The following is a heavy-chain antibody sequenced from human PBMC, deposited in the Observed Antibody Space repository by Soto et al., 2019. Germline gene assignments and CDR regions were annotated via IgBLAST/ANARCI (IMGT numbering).Heavy chain of an antibody. D-gene: IGHD3-22*01. Sequence: QVQLQESGPGLVEASQTLSLTCTVSGATISSGGFYWSWIRQRPGKGLEWIGHIYYTGSTYYKPSLTRRVRISVGMSRNQVSVQLRSVTAADTAEYFCARDDSFYGGTGYGMNVWGQGTTVTVSS. CDR2: IYYTGST. J-gene: IGHJ6*02. CDR1: GATISSGGFY. V-gene: IGHV4-31*03. CDR3: ARDDSFYGGTGYGMNV.